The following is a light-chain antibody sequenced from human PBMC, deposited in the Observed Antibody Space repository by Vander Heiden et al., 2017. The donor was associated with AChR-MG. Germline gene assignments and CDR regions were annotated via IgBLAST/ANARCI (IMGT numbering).Light chain of an antibody. CDR3: MQGTHWPYI. CDR1: QSLVNSDGDTY. V-gene: IGKV2-30*01. Sequence: DVVLTQSPLSLPVTLGQPASVSCRSSQSLVNSDGDTYLNWFQQRPGQSPRRLIWKVSNRDSGVPDRFSGSGSGTDFTLKISRVEAEDIAAVYYCMQGTHWPYIFGQGTKLEI. J-gene: IGKJ2*01. CDR2: KVS.